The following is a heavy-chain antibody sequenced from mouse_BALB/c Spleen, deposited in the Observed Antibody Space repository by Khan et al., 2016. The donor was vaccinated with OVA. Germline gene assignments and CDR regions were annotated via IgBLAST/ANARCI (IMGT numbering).Heavy chain of an antibody. CDR3: APAATGDYFDY. J-gene: IGHJ2*01. CDR2: IDTANDNS. CDR1: GFNIKDTH. D-gene: IGHD4-1*01. V-gene: IGHV14-3*02. Sequence: VQLKESGAELVKPGASVKLSCTASGFNIKDTHMPWVKQRPEQGLEWIGRIDTANDNSKYDPRFQGKATITADTSSNTAYLHLSSLTSEDTAVYYCAPAATGDYFDYWGQGTTLTVSA.